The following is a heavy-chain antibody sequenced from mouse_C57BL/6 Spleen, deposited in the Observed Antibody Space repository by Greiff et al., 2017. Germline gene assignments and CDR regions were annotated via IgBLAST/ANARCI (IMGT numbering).Heavy chain of an antibody. CDR3: ARSPNYYGSSSPFAY. CDR1: GYAFSSYW. Sequence: QVHVKQSGAELVKPGASVKISCKAFGYAFSSYWMNWVKQRPGKGLEWIGQIYPGDGDTNYNGKFKGKATLTADKSSSTAYMQLSSLTSEDSAVYFCARSPNYYGSSSPFAYWGQGTLVTVSA. D-gene: IGHD1-1*01. V-gene: IGHV1-80*01. J-gene: IGHJ3*01. CDR2: IYPGDGDT.